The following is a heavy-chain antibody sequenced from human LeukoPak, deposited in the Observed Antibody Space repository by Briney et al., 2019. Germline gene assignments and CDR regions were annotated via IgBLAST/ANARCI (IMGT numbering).Heavy chain of an antibody. D-gene: IGHD6-19*01. J-gene: IGHJ4*02. CDR1: GFTFSRSC. CDR2: VSYDGSTR. Sequence: PGGSLRLSCAASGFTFSRSCMHWVRQAPGKGLEWAASVSYDGSTRFYADSVKGRFAISRDNSKNTLYLQMNSLRAEDTAVYYCAKYQRASSAWYGYFDFWGQGTLVTVSS. CDR3: AKYQRASSAWYGYFDF. V-gene: IGHV3-30*18.